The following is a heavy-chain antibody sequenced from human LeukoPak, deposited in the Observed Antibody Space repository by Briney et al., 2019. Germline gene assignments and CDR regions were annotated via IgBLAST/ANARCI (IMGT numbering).Heavy chain of an antibody. CDR2: IYYTGIT. Sequence: SETLSLTCTVSGGSISSYYWSWIRQHPGKGLEWIGYIYYTGITNYNPSLKSRVTISVDTSKNQFSLNLNSVTAADTAVYYCATSQCGSDCYLAGDYWGQGTLVIVSS. V-gene: IGHV4-59*01. CDR1: GGSISSYY. CDR3: ATSQCGSDCYLAGDY. D-gene: IGHD2-21*02. J-gene: IGHJ4*02.